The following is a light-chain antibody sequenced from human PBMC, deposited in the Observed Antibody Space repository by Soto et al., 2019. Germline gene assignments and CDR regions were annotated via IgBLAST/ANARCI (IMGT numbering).Light chain of an antibody. CDR1: QSVSSY. CDR3: QQRSNWPPLT. J-gene: IGKJ4*01. CDR2: DAS. V-gene: IGKV3-11*01. Sequence: EIVLTQSPATLSLSPGERATLSCRASQSVSSYLAWYQRKPGQAPRLLIYDASNRATGIPARFSGSGSGTDFTLTISSLEPEDFAVYYCQQRSNWPPLTFGGGNKVEIK.